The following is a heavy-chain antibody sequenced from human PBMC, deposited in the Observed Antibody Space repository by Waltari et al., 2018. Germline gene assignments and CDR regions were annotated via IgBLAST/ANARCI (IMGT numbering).Heavy chain of an antibody. J-gene: IGHJ4*02. CDR1: GGSISSSSYY. V-gene: IGHV4-39*01. CDR2: IYYSGCT. Sequence: QLQLQESGPGLVKPSETLSLTCTVSGGSISSSSYYWGWIRQPPGKGLAWIGSIYYSGCTKDTPSRKSRAPISVDTSKSQFSLKLSSVTAADTAVYYCARLLYNWPTRGLYYFDYWGQGTRVTVSS. D-gene: IGHD1-20*01. CDR3: ARLLYNWPTRGLYYFDY.